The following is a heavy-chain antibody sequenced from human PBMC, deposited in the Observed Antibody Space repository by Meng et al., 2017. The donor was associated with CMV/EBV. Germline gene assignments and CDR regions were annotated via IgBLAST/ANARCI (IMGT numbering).Heavy chain of an antibody. V-gene: IGHV1-2*02. CDR2: INPNSGGT. D-gene: IGHD6-6*01. CDR3: AREGAAYSSSPEGDYYHSAMDV. Sequence: ASVKVSCKASGYTFTGYYMHWVRQAPGQGLEWMGWINPNSGGTNYAQKFQGRVTMTRDTSISTAYMELSRLRSDDTAVYYRAREGAAYSSSPEGDYYHSAMDVWGQGTTVTVSS. CDR1: GYTFTGYY. J-gene: IGHJ6*02.